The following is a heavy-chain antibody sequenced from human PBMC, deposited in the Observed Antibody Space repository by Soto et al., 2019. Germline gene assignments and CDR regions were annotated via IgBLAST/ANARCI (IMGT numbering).Heavy chain of an antibody. V-gene: IGHV4-34*01. CDR3: ASTLLDVDRPYYFDY. Sequence: QVQLQQWGAGLLKPSETLSLTCAVYGGSFSGYYWSWIRQPPGKGLEWIGEINHSGSTNYNPSLKSRVTISLDTSKSQFSLKLSAVTAADTAVYYCASTLLDVDRPYYFDYCGQGPLVTVSS. D-gene: IGHD3-16*01. CDR1: GGSFSGYY. CDR2: INHSGST. J-gene: IGHJ4*02.